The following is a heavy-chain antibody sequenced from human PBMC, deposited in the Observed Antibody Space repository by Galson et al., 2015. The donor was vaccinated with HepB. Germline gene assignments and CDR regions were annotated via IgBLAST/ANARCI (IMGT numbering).Heavy chain of an antibody. Sequence: PLRLSCAASGFIFSSAWMSWVRQAPGKGLEWVGRIKSKTDGGTTDYAAPVKGRFTISRDDSKNTLYLQMNSLKTEDTAVYYCTTDPEVAAINYWGQGTLVTVSS. J-gene: IGHJ4*02. D-gene: IGHD5-12*01. CDR1: GFIFSSAW. CDR3: TTDPEVAAINY. V-gene: IGHV3-15*01. CDR2: IKSKTDGGTT.